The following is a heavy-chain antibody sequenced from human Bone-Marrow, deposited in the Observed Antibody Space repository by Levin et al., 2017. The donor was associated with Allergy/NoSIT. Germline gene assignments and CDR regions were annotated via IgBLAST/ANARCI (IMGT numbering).Heavy chain of an antibody. V-gene: IGHV4-38-2*01. J-gene: IGHJ6*03. Sequence: SQTLSLTCAVSGYSISSGYYWGWIRQPPGTGLEWIGNIYETGSTKYNPSLKSRVTISVDTSKNQFSLQLNSVTAADTAVYFCAREYYMDVWGKGTTVTVSS. D-gene: IGHD6-6*01. CDR2: IYETGST. CDR1: GYSISSGYY. CDR3: AREYYMDV.